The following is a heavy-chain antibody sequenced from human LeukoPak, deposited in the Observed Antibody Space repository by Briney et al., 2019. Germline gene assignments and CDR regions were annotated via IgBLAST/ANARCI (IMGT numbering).Heavy chain of an antibody. Sequence: SVKVSCKASGGTFSSYAISWVRQAPGQGLEWMGGIIPIFGTANYAQRFQGRVTITADESTSTAYMELSSLRSEDTAVYYCASSGGYDYVWGSYRPRAFDYWGQGTLVTVSS. CDR3: ASSGGYDYVWGSYRPRAFDY. CDR2: IIPIFGTA. CDR1: GGTFSSYA. J-gene: IGHJ4*02. D-gene: IGHD3-16*02. V-gene: IGHV1-69*13.